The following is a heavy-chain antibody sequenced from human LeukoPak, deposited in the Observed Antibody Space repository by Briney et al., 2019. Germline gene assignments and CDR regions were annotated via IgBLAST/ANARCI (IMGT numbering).Heavy chain of an antibody. D-gene: IGHD3-22*01. Sequence: ASVKVSCKASGYTLTGYYMHWVRQAPGQGLEWMGWMNPNSGNTGYAQKFQGRVTMTRNTSISTAYMELSSLRSEDTAVYYCARGHYYDSSGYFDYWGQGTLVTVSS. J-gene: IGHJ4*02. CDR1: GYTLTGYY. CDR2: MNPNSGNT. CDR3: ARGHYYDSSGYFDY. V-gene: IGHV1-8*02.